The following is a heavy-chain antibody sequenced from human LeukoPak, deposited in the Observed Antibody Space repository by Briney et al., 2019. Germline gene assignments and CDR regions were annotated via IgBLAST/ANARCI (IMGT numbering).Heavy chain of an antibody. CDR2: IYYGGST. J-gene: IGHJ4*02. D-gene: IGHD2-8*01. CDR1: GGSINKSLYF. CDR3: AKIYNGAGYD. V-gene: IGHV4-39*07. Sequence: SETLSLTCTVSGGSINKSLYFWGWIRQSPGKGLEWMGHIYYGGSTSYTPSLQSRVTISVDTSTNQFSLKLSAVTAADTGIYFCAKIYNGAGYDWGPGTQVVASS.